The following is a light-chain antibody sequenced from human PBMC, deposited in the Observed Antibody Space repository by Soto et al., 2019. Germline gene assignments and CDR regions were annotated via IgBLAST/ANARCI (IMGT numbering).Light chain of an antibody. CDR2: AAS. Sequence: DIQMTQSPSSLSASVGDRVTITCRASQSIGNYLNWYQQKPGKAPKLLIYAASSLQSGVPSRFSGSGSGTDFILTISSRQPEDFATYYCQQSYSAPYTLGQGTKLEIK. J-gene: IGKJ2*01. V-gene: IGKV1-39*01. CDR1: QSIGNY. CDR3: QQSYSAPYT.